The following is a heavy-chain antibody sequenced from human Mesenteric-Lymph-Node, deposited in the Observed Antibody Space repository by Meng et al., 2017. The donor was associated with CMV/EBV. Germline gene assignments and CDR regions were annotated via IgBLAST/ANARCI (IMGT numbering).Heavy chain of an antibody. D-gene: IGHD3-22*01. CDR2: ISSSSSYI. CDR3: ARDQGYYDSSGYVNWFDP. CDR1: TFSSYS. Sequence: TFSSYSMNWVRQAPGKGLEWVSSISSSSSYIYYADSVKGRFTISRDNAKNSLYLQMSSLRAEDTAVYYCARDQGYYDSSGYVNWFDPWGQGTLVTVSS. J-gene: IGHJ5*02. V-gene: IGHV3-21*01.